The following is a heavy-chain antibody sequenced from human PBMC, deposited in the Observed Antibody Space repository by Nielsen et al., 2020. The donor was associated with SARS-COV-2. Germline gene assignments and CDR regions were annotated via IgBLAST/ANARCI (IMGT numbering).Heavy chain of an antibody. CDR2: ILNSGST. V-gene: IGHV4-59*08. J-gene: IGHJ6*03. Sequence: AGSLRLSCTVSGGSISNNYWSWVRKPPRKGLEWIGYILNSGSTSTNPAFKSRVTISVATSKKQFPLRLKSVTAADTAVYYCARLYCRSDTCSSLFDYMDDWGRGTTVTVSS. D-gene: IGHD2-2*01. CDR1: GGSISNNY. CDR3: ARLYCRSDTCSSLFDYMDD.